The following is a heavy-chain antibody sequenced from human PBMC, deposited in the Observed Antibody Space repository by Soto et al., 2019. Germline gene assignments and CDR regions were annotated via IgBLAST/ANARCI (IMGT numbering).Heavy chain of an antibody. Sequence: EMQLLESGGALVQPGASLRLSCAASGFTFRTYAMSWVRQAPGKGLEWVSAISGSGDSTYYVDSVKGRFTISRDNSKNVLDLQMDSLRAEDTAVYYCAKLDVWGQGTAVTVS. CDR2: ISGSGDST. J-gene: IGHJ6*02. CDR1: GFTFRTYA. V-gene: IGHV3-23*01. CDR3: AKLDV.